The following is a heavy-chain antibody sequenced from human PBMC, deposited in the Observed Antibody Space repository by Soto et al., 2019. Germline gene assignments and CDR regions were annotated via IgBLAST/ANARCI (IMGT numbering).Heavy chain of an antibody. J-gene: IGHJ5*02. CDR1: GGSVSSGSYY. CDR3: ARGDYDFWSGYYRDWLAP. V-gene: IGHV4-61*01. CDR2: IYYSGST. D-gene: IGHD3-3*01. Sequence: SETLSLTCTVSGGSVSSGSYYWSWIRQPPGKGLEWIGYIYYSGSTNYNPSLKSRVTISVDTSKNQFSLKLSSVTAADTAVYYCARGDYDFWSGYYRDWLAPSGQGTLVIVSA.